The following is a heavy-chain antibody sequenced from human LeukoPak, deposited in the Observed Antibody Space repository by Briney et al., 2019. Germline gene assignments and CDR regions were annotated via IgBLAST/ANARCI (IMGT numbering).Heavy chain of an antibody. CDR3: ARDGRGSPLGPLTGYFYYFDY. Sequence: GESLKISCKASGNSFTSYWIAWVRQMPGKGLEWMGIIYCGDSDTRYSPSFQGQVTISADKSISTAYLQWSSLKASDTAMYYCARDGRGSPLGPLTGYFYYFDYWGQGTLVTVSS. V-gene: IGHV5-51*01. CDR1: GNSFTSYW. J-gene: IGHJ4*02. D-gene: IGHD3-9*01. CDR2: IYCGDSDT.